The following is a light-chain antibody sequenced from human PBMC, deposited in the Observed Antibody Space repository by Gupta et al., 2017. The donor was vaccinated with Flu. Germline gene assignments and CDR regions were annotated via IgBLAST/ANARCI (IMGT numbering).Light chain of an antibody. CDR3: SSYANSNKPNVL. V-gene: IGLV2-8*01. J-gene: IGLJ2*01. CDR2: EVN. CDR1: SSDVGGYND. Sequence: TISCTGTSSDVGGYNDVSWYQQHPGKAPKVRSYEVNKRPSGVPDRVSGSKSGNTASLTVSGLQAEDEADYYCSSYANSNKPNVLFGGGIRLTVL.